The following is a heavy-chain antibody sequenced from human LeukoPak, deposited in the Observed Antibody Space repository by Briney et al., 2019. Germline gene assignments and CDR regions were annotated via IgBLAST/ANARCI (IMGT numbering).Heavy chain of an antibody. CDR1: GFTFSSYS. V-gene: IGHV3-48*02. D-gene: IGHD3-10*01. CDR3: ARGVGYYGSGSYHFDY. J-gene: IGHJ4*02. Sequence: GGSLRLSCAASGFTFSSYSMNWVRQAPGKGLEWVSYISSSSSTRYYADSVKGRFTISRDNAKNSPDLQMNSLRDADTAVYYCARGVGYYGSGSYHFDYWGQGTLVTVSS. CDR2: ISSSSSTR.